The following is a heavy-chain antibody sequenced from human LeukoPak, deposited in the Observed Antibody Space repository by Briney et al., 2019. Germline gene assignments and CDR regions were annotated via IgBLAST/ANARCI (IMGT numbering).Heavy chain of an antibody. CDR2: IYTSGST. CDR1: GGSISSYY. D-gene: IGHD1-26*01. V-gene: IGHV4-4*07. Sequence: DPSETLSLTCTVSGGSISSYYWSWIRQPAGKGLEWIGRIYTSGSTNYNPSLKSRVTMSVDTSKNQFSLKLSSVTAADTAVYYCARSPGSYETPPNWFDPWGQGTLVTVSS. J-gene: IGHJ5*02. CDR3: ARSPGSYETPPNWFDP.